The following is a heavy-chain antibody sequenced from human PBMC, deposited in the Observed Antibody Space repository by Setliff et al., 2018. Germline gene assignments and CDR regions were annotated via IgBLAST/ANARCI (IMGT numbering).Heavy chain of an antibody. V-gene: IGHV3-23*01. D-gene: IGHD3-10*01. CDR2: ISGSGGST. CDR3: ARDRAGYYYGSGSYYLFDY. Sequence: PGGSLRLSCAASGFTFSSYAMSWVRQAPGKGLEWVSAISGSGGSTYYADSVKGRFTISRDNSKNTLYLQMTSLRAEDTAVYYCARDRAGYYYGSGSYYLFDYWGQGTLVTVSS. J-gene: IGHJ4*02. CDR1: GFTFSSYA.